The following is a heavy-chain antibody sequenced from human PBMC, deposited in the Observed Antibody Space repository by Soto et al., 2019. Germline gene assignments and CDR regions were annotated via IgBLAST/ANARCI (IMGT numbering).Heavy chain of an antibody. D-gene: IGHD6-6*01. CDR1: GGSVSRGGYS. J-gene: IGHJ3*02. CDR2: IYHSGST. Sequence: SETLSLTCAVSGGSVSRGGYSWSLIRLPPGKGLEWIGYIYHSGSTYYNPSLKSRVTISVDRSKNQFSLKLSSVTAADTAVYYCASSSLYSSSTRFIHAFDIWGQGTMVT. V-gene: IGHV4-30-2*01. CDR3: ASSSLYSSSTRFIHAFDI.